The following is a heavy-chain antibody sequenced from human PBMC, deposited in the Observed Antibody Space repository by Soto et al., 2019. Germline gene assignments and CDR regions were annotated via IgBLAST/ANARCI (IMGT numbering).Heavy chain of an antibody. D-gene: IGHD3-3*01. J-gene: IGHJ5*02. CDR2: INHSGST. V-gene: IGHV4-34*01. CDR1: GGSFSGYY. CDR3: ARGQSRYDFWSGYYCWFDP. Sequence: SETLSLTCAVYGGSFSGYYWSWIRQPPGKGLEWIGEINHSGSTNYNPSLKSRVTISVDASKNQFSLKLSSVTAADTAVYYCARGQSRYDFWSGYYCWFDPWGQGTLVTVSS.